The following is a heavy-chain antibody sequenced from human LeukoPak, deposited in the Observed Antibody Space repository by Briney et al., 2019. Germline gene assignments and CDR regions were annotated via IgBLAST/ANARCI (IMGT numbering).Heavy chain of an antibody. D-gene: IGHD1-26*01. CDR1: GFTVSSNY. V-gene: IGHV3-30*18. CDR2: ISYDGSNK. Sequence: GGSLRLSCAASGFTVSSNYMSWVRQAPGKGLEWVAVISYDGSNKYYADSVKGRFTISRDNSKNTLYLQMNSLRAEDTAVYYCAKDARVGWVDYWGQGTLVTVSS. CDR3: AKDARVGWVDY. J-gene: IGHJ4*02.